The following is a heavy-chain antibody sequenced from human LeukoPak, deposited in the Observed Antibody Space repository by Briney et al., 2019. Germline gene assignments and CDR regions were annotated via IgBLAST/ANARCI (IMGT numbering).Heavy chain of an antibody. CDR2: IYTSGST. Sequence: SETLSLTCTVSGGSISSYYWSWIRQPAGKGLEWIGRIYTSGSTNYNPSLKSRVTMSVDTSKNQFSLKLSSVTAADTAVYYCARSQSYYYDSSAQGAFDIWGQGTMVTVSS. CDR3: ARSQSYYYDSSAQGAFDI. V-gene: IGHV4-4*07. D-gene: IGHD3-22*01. CDR1: GGSISSYY. J-gene: IGHJ3*02.